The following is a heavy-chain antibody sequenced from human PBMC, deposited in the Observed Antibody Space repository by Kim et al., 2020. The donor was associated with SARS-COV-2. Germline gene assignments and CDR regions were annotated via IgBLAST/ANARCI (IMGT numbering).Heavy chain of an antibody. CDR1: GFTVSSNY. Sequence: GGSLRLSCAASGFTVSSNYMSWVRQAPGKGLEWVSVIYSGGSTYYADSVKGRFTISRDNSKNTLYLQMNRLRDEDTAVYYCARAGITMVRGVIKQDDYWG. D-gene: IGHD3-10*01. CDR3: ARAGITMVRGVIKQDDY. CDR2: IYSGGST. J-gene: IGHJ4*01. V-gene: IGHV3-66*01.